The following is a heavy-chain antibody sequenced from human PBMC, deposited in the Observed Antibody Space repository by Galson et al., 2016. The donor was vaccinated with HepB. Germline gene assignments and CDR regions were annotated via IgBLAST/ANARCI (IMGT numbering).Heavy chain of an antibody. D-gene: IGHD2-15*01. Sequence: SVKVSCKASGYTFNSHYMHWARQAPGQGLEWMGIMNPSGGATSYPQKFRGRITMTRDTSTNTVYMELSSLKSEDTAVYYCARDPLFCSGGRCYRDAYNCPDYWGQETLVTVSS. V-gene: IGHV1-46*02. J-gene: IGHJ4*02. CDR2: MNPSGGAT. CDR1: GYTFNSHY. CDR3: ARDPLFCSGGRCYRDAYNCPDY.